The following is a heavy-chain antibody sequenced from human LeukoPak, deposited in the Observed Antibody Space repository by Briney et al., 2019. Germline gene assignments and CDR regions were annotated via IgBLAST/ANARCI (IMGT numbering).Heavy chain of an antibody. CDR3: AVCIAVAPTKNAFDI. Sequence: SVKVSCKASGGTFSSCAICWVRQAPGQGLEWMGRIIPIFGTANYAQKFQGRVTITTDESTSTAYMELSSLRSEDTAVYYCAVCIAVAPTKNAFDIWGQGTMVTVSS. CDR1: GGTFSSCA. D-gene: IGHD6-19*01. V-gene: IGHV1-69*05. J-gene: IGHJ3*02. CDR2: IIPIFGTA.